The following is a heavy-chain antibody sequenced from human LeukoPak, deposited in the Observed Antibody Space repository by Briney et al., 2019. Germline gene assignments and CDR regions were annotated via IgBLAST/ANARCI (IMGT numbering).Heavy chain of an antibody. CDR1: GITFSNYA. V-gene: IGHV3-23*01. D-gene: IGHD5-18*01. Sequence: GSLRLSCVASGITFSNYAVSWVRQAPEKGLDWVSVISGSAHKIRYADSVKGRFTISRDNSESIVYLQMNNLRVGDTAVYYCAGRPTGYSSGYIHWGQGTLVTVSS. CDR3: AGRPTGYSSGYIH. J-gene: IGHJ4*02. CDR2: ISGSAHKI.